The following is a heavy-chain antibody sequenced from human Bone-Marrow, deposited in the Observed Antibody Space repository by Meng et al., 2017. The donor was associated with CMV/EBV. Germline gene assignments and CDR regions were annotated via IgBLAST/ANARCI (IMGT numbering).Heavy chain of an antibody. Sequence: GESLKISCAASGFTFSSYGMHWVRQAPGKGLEWVAFIRYDGSNKYYADSVKGRFTISRDNSKNTLYLQMNSLRAEDTAVYYCAKDLFTIFGVVTARPGGMDVWGQGTTVTVSS. J-gene: IGHJ6*02. CDR3: AKDLFTIFGVVTARPGGMDV. D-gene: IGHD3-3*01. V-gene: IGHV3-30*02. CDR2: IRYDGSNK. CDR1: GFTFSSYG.